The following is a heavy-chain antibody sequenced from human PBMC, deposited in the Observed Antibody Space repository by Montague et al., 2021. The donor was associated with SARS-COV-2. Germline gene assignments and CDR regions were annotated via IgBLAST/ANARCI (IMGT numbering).Heavy chain of an antibody. CDR1: GFTSGFIFRKVA. Sequence: SLRLSCAASGFTSGFIFRKVAMSWVRQAPGKGLEWASAIGGSGDTYYADSVKGRFAISRDNSKNTLYLQINSLRADDTAVYYCAKEMGHGRPFDYWGQGALVTVSS. CDR2: IGGSGDT. D-gene: IGHD2-15*01. J-gene: IGHJ4*02. CDR3: AKEMGHGRPFDY. V-gene: IGHV3-23*01.